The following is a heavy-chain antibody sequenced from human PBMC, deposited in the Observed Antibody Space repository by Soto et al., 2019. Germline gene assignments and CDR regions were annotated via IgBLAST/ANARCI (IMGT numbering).Heavy chain of an antibody. V-gene: IGHV5-51*01. Sequence: GESLKISCKGSGYSFTSYWIGWVRQMPGKGLEWMGIIYPGDSDTRYSPSFQGQVTISADKSISTAYLQWSSLKASDTAMYYCARHPQDTMVRGVMGYYYYYYMDVWGKGTTVTVSS. D-gene: IGHD3-10*01. CDR1: GYSFTSYW. CDR2: IYPGDSDT. CDR3: ARHPQDTMVRGVMGYYYYYYMDV. J-gene: IGHJ6*03.